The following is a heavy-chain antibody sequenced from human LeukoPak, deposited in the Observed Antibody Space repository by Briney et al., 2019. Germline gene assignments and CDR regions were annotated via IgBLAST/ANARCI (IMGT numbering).Heavy chain of an antibody. D-gene: IGHD3-10*01. CDR3: ARATGWPKGSGTFNYYYGLDV. J-gene: IGHJ6*02. V-gene: IGHV4-30-4*01. CDR2: IYHSGSR. Sequence: PSQTLSLTCTVSGDSISSGDYYWSWIRQPPGKDLEWIGYIYHSGSRYHNPSLKTRVSISKDASKNQFSLKLISVTAADTAIYFCARATGWPKGSGTFNYYYGLDVWGQGTTVTVSS. CDR1: GDSISSGDYY.